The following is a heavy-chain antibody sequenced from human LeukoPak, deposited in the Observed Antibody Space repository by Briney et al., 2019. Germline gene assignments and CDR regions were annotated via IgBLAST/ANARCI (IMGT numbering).Heavy chain of an antibody. J-gene: IGHJ6*02. CDR1: GGSISSSNW. D-gene: IGHD6-13*01. V-gene: IGHV4-4*02. Sequence: SGTLPLTCAVSGGSISSSNWWSWVRQPPGKGLEWIGEIYHSGSTNYNPSLKSRVTISVDKSKNQFSLKLSSVTAADTAVYYCASRPGIAAAGTGPYYYYGMDVWGQGTTVTVSS. CDR2: IYHSGST. CDR3: ASRPGIAAAGTGPYYYYGMDV.